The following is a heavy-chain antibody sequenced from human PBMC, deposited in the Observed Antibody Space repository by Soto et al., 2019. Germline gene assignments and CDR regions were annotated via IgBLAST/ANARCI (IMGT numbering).Heavy chain of an antibody. V-gene: IGHV4-59*08. D-gene: IGHD2-15*01. CDR1: GFTVSSHY. CDR3: ARLRDIVFDY. CDR2: IYYSGTT. J-gene: IGHJ4*02. Sequence: GSLRLSCAASGFTVSSHYMSWVRQAPGKGLEWIGYIYYSGTTNYNPSLKSRVTISVDTSKNQFSLKLSSVTAADTAVYYCARLRDIVFDYWGQGTLVTVSS.